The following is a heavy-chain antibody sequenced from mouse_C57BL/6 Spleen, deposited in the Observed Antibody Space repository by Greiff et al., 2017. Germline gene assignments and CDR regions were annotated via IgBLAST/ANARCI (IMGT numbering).Heavy chain of an antibody. CDR3: ARGYYCGSSYEYFDG. CDR1: GYTFTSYW. CDR2: IHPNSGST. V-gene: IGHV1-64*01. J-gene: IGHJ1*03. D-gene: IGHD1-1*01. Sequence: VQLQQPGAELVKPGASVKLSCKASGYTFTSYWMHWVKQRPGQGLEWIGMIHPNSGSTNYNEKFKSKSTLTVDKSSSTAYMQLSSLTSEDSAVYYCARGYYCGSSYEYFDGWGTGTPVTVSS.